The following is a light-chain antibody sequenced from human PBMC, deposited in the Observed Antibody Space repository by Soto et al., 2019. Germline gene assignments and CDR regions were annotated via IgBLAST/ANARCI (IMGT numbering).Light chain of an antibody. J-gene: IGKJ1*01. CDR2: GAS. CDR3: QQYNNWPPT. CDR1: QSVSSY. V-gene: IGKV3-15*01. Sequence: EIVLTQSPATLSLSPGERATLFCRASQSVSSYFAWYQQKPGQAPRLLVYGASTKATDMPGRFSGSGSGTEFTLTISSLQSEDFAVYYCQQYNNWPPTFGQGTKVDIK.